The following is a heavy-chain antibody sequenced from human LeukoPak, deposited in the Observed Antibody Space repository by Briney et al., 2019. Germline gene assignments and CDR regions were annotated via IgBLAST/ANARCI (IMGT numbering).Heavy chain of an antibody. Sequence: KASETLSLTCTVSGGSISSYYWSWIRQPPGKGLEWIGYIYNSGNTKYDPSLKSRVTISEDTSKNQFSLKLSSVAAADTAVYYCARADYSSSRGYGMDVWGQGTTVTVSS. D-gene: IGHD6-13*01. CDR1: GGSISSYY. V-gene: IGHV4-59*01. CDR2: IYNSGNT. J-gene: IGHJ6*01. CDR3: ARADYSSSRGYGMDV.